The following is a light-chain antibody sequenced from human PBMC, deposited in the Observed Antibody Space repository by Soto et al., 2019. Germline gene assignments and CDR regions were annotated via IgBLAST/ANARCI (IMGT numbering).Light chain of an antibody. CDR3: SSYTSSSTYV. J-gene: IGLJ1*01. V-gene: IGLV2-14*01. Sequence: QSALTQPASVSGPPGQSITISCTGTSSVVGGYNYVSWYQQHPGKAPKLMIYEVSNRPSGVSNRFSGSKSGNTASLTISGLQAEDEADYYCSSYTSSSTYVFGTGTKVTVL. CDR1: SSVVGGYNY. CDR2: EVS.